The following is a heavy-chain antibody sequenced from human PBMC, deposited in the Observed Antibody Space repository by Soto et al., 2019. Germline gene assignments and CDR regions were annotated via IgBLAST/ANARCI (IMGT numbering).Heavy chain of an antibody. V-gene: IGHV3-30*18. D-gene: IGHD2-15*01. CDR3: AKGGYCSGGSCSQNWFDP. CDR1: GFTFSSYG. Sequence: QVQLVESGGGVVQPGRSLRLSCPASGFTFSSYGMHWVRQAPGKGLEWVAVISYDGSNKYYADSVKGRFTISRDNSKNTLYLQMNSLRAEDTAVYYCAKGGYCSGGSCSQNWFDPWGQGTLVTVSS. CDR2: ISYDGSNK. J-gene: IGHJ5*02.